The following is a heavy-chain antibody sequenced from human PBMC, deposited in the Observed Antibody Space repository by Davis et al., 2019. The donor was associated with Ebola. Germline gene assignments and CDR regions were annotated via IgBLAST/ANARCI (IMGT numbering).Heavy chain of an antibody. D-gene: IGHD1-26*01. CDR1: GYTFKNSA. CDR2: ISAYNGNT. CDR3: ARTSIVGTTTTASDV. V-gene: IGHV1-18*01. Sequence: ASVKVSCKASGYTFKNSAISWARQAPGQGLEWMGWISAYNGNTASAQILQGRVTLTTDTSTGTAYMELRSLRSDDTAVYFCARTSIVGTTTTASDVWGQGTMVTVSS. J-gene: IGHJ3*01.